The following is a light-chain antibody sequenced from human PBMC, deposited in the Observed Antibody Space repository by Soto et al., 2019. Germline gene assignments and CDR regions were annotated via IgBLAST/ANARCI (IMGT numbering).Light chain of an antibody. Sequence: SYELTQPPSVSVAPGQTARLTCGGDNVGSKGVHWFQQRPGQAPVLVVYDDGGRPSGILERFSGSKSGNTASLTISGLQAEDEADYYCCSYAGSYTFGYVFGTGTKLTVL. CDR1: NVGSKG. CDR2: DDG. CDR3: CSYAGSYTFGYV. V-gene: IGLV3-21*02. J-gene: IGLJ1*01.